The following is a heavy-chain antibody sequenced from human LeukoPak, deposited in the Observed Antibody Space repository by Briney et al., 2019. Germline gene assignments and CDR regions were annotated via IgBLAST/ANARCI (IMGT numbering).Heavy chain of an antibody. V-gene: IGHV3-23*01. Sequence: PGGSLRLSCAASGFAFSNYGMNWVRQAPGKGLEWVSGITPSATTYYADSVTGRFTISRDNSKNTLYLQMNSLRAEDTAVYYCAKGADSSGWYSVAYYYMDVWGKGTTVTISS. J-gene: IGHJ6*03. D-gene: IGHD6-19*01. CDR2: ITPSATT. CDR3: AKGADSSGWYSVAYYYMDV. CDR1: GFAFSNYG.